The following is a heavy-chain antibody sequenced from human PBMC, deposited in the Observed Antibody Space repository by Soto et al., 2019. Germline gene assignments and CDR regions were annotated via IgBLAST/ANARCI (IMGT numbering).Heavy chain of an antibody. CDR2: ISAGTGNT. V-gene: IGHV1-3*01. J-gene: IGHJ5*02. CDR3: ARDFGSSWYGP. D-gene: IGHD6-13*01. CDR1: GYIFTSYA. Sequence: ASVKVSCKASGYIFTSYAIHWVRQAPGQRLEWMGWISAGTGNTKYSQKFQARVTLTRDTSASTAYMDLSSLRSEDTAVYYCARDFGSSWYGPWGQGTLVTVSS.